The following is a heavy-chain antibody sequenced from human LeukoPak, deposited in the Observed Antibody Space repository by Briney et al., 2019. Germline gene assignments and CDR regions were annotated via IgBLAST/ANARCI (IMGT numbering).Heavy chain of an antibody. V-gene: IGHV4-34*01. J-gene: IGHJ3*02. Sequence: SETLSLTCALYGGSFSGYYWSWIRQPPGKGRVWIGEINHSGSTNYSPSLKSRVTISLDTSKNQFSLKLSSVTAADTAVYYCARGSRLTGTFDIWGQGTMVTVSS. CDR2: INHSGST. CDR3: ARGSRLTGTFDI. D-gene: IGHD3-9*01. CDR1: GGSFSGYY.